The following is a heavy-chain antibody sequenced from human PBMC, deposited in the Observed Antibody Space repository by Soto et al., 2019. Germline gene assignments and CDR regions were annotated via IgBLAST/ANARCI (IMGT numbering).Heavy chain of an antibody. D-gene: IGHD2-2*01. J-gene: IGHJ6*02. V-gene: IGHV4-4*07. CDR3: SRVGCSNSKCYTRGMDV. CDR2: IYSDGTT. Sequence: PSETLSLTCTVSGGSISGYYWSWVRQPAGKGLEWVGRIYSDGTTNYSPSLKGRVTMSLDTSKDQFSLHLNSVTAADTAVYYCSRVGCSNSKCYTRGMDVWGQGTTVTVSS. CDR1: GGSISGYY.